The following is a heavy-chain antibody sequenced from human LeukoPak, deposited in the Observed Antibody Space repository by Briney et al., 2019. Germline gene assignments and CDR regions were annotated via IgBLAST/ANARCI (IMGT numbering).Heavy chain of an antibody. D-gene: IGHD6-6*01. CDR3: TKVNRPYSSSSSLNFDS. CDR2: INHNGNVN. J-gene: IGHJ4*02. CDR1: GFTFSSYW. V-gene: IGHV3-7*03. Sequence: GGSLRLSCAASGFTFSSYWMNWARQAPGKGLEWVASINHNGNVNYYVDSVKGRFTISRDNSKNSLHLQMNRLRPEDTALYYCTKVNRPYSSSSSLNFDSWGQGTLVTFSS.